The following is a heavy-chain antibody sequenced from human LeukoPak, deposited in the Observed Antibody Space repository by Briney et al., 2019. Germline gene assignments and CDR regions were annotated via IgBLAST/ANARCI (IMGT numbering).Heavy chain of an antibody. CDR3: AKDQEELLPTLFDY. J-gene: IGHJ4*02. CDR2: ISGSGGST. Sequence: PGGSLRLFCAASGFTFSCYAMSWVRQAPGKGLEWVSSISGSGGSTYYADSVKGRFTISRDNSKNTLYMQMNSLRAEDTAVYYCAKDQEELLPTLFDYWGQGTLVTVSS. D-gene: IGHD1-26*01. CDR1: GFTFSCYA. V-gene: IGHV3-23*01.